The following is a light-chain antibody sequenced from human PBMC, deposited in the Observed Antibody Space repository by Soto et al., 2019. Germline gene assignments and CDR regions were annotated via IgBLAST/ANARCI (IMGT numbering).Light chain of an antibody. CDR3: HQCGSSPRT. CDR2: GAS. J-gene: IGKJ1*01. CDR1: QSVSSDF. Sequence: EIVLTQSPGTLSLSPGERATLSCRASQSVSSDFLAWYQQKPGQAPRLLIYGASNRATGVQDRFSGRGSGTDFTLSISRLEPEDFAVYYCHQCGSSPRTFGQGTKVEIK. V-gene: IGKV3-20*01.